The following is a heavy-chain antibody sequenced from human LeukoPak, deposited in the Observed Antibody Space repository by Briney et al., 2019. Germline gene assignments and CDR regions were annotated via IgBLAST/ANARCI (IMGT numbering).Heavy chain of an antibody. CDR1: GGSISSSSYY. CDR2: MFYSGST. J-gene: IGHJ4*02. CDR3: ARHTTIFGHFGY. D-gene: IGHD3-3*01. V-gene: IGHV4-39*01. Sequence: KPSETLSLTCTVSGGSISSSSYYWGWIRQPPGKGLEWIGSMFYSGSTYYNPSLKSRVTIPVATSKNQFSLKLSSVTAADTAVYYCARHTTIFGHFGYWGQGTLVTVSS.